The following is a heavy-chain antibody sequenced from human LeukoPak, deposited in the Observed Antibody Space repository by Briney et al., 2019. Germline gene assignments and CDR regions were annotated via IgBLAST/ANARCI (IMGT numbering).Heavy chain of an antibody. CDR3: ARSYYRSTVTTPDY. V-gene: IGHV3-30-3*01. D-gene: IGHD4-17*01. Sequence: PGGSLRLSCAASGFTFSSYAMHWVRQAPGKGLEWVAVISYDGSNKYYADSVKGRFTISRDNSKNTLYLQMNSLRAEDTAVYYCARSYYRSTVTTPDYWGQGTLVTVSS. CDR1: GFTFSSYA. J-gene: IGHJ4*02. CDR2: ISYDGSNK.